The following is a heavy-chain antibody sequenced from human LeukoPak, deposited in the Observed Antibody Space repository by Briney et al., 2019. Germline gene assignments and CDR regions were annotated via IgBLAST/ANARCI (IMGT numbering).Heavy chain of an antibody. CDR3: TTLFITMTSTEKAY. CDR1: GFTFSDYA. J-gene: IGHJ4*02. D-gene: IGHD3-22*01. V-gene: IGHV3-49*04. Sequence: GGSLRLSCTASGFTFSDYALNWVRQAPGKGLEWVGFIRSKAYGGRTEYAASVKGRFTISRDDSKSIAYLQMNSLKTEDTAVYYCTTLFITMTSTEKAYWGQGTLVTVSS. CDR2: IRSKAYGGRT.